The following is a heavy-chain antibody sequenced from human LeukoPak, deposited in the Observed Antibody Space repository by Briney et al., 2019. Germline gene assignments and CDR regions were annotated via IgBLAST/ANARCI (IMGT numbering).Heavy chain of an antibody. D-gene: IGHD2-21*02. CDR2: IYSGGST. CDR3: ARGAFCGGDCFWYFDL. J-gene: IGHJ2*01. Sequence: GGSLRLSCAASGFTFSSYAMTWVRQAPGKGLEWVSVIYSGGSTYYADSVKGRFTISRDNSKNALYLQMNSLRAEDTAVYYCARGAFCGGDCFWYFDLWGRGTLVTVSS. CDR1: GFTFSSYA. V-gene: IGHV3-53*01.